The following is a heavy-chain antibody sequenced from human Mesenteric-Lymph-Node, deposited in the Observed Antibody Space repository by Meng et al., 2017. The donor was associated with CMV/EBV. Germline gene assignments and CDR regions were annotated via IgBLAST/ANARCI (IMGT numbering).Heavy chain of an antibody. CDR2: IYYSGST. CDR3: ARVGVAIAAAY. V-gene: IGHV4-39*01. CDR1: GGAVSNTGDY. Sequence: SETLSLTCSVSGGAVSNTGDYWGWIRQPPGKGLEWIGMIYYSGSTYYNPSLKSRVTISIDTSKNQFSLRLNSMTATDTAVYYCARVGVAIAAAYWGQGTLVTVSS. J-gene: IGHJ4*02. D-gene: IGHD6-6*01.